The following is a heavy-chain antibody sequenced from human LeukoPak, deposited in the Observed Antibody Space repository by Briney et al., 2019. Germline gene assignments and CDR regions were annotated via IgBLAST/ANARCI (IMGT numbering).Heavy chain of an antibody. CDR1: GYSISSGYY. D-gene: IGHD2-2*02. V-gene: IGHV4-38-2*02. CDR3: ARGGYCSSTSCHTFDY. J-gene: IGHJ4*02. Sequence: SETLSLTCTVSGYSISSGYYWGWIRQPPGKGLEWIAIIYHSGSTYYNPSLKSRVTISVDPPKNQFSLKLSSLTAADTAVYYCARGGYCSSTSCHTFDYWGQGTLVTVSS. CDR2: IYHSGST.